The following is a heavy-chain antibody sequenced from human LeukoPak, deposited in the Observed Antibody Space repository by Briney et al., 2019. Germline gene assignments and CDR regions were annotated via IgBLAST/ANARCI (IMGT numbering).Heavy chain of an antibody. CDR1: TSR. D-gene: IGHD3-22*01. J-gene: IGHJ5*01. V-gene: IGHV1-18*01. CDR3: ARDLWNFYDDSGYNRDFDS. Sequence: ASVKVSCKATSRISWVRQAPGQGLEWMGWIGTYGGDTYYAQKFQGRITVTTDTSTSTVYMELRNLRSDDTAVYYCARDLWNFYDDSGYNRDFDSWGQGTLVTVSS. CDR2: IGTYGGDT.